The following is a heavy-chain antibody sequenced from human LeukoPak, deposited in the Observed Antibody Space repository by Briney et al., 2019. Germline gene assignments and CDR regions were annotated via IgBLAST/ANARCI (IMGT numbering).Heavy chain of an antibody. CDR3: ARDHYDCGGDCYLLLSDYGMDV. CDR1: GGSISSYY. D-gene: IGHD2-21*02. CDR2: IYTSGST. J-gene: IGHJ6*02. V-gene: IGHV4-4*07. Sequence: PSETLSLTCTVSGGSISSYYWSWIRQPAGKGLEWIGRIYTSGSTNYNPSLKSRVTMSVDTSKNQFSLKLSSVTAADTAVYYCARDHYDCGGDCYLLLSDYGMDVWGQGTTVTVSS.